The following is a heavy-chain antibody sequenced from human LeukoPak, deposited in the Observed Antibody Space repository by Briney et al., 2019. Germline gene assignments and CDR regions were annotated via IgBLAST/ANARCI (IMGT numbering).Heavy chain of an antibody. CDR3: ARGQGEGGFDY. CDR1: GFTFRSNA. CDR2: ISYDGNNQ. D-gene: IGHD1-26*01. V-gene: IGHV3-30-3*01. J-gene: IGHJ4*02. Sequence: TGKSLRLSCAASGFTFRSNAMHWVRQAPGRGLDWVAVISYDGNNQDYAESVKGRFTLSRDISKNTLYLQMNRLRPEDTAVYYCARGQGEGGFDYWGQGTLVTVSS.